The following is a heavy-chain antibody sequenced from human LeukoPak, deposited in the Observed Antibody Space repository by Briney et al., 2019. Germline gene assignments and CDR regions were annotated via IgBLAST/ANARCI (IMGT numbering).Heavy chain of an antibody. Sequence: GGSLRLSCAASGFSVSSNYMSWVRQAPGKGLEWVSVIYSGGSTYYADSVKGRFTISRDNSKNTLYLQMNSLRAEDTAMYYCARGPRIRVAAAGTAFDYWGLGTLVTVSS. D-gene: IGHD6-13*01. CDR2: IYSGGST. CDR3: ARGPRIRVAAAGTAFDY. CDR1: GFSVSSNY. J-gene: IGHJ4*02. V-gene: IGHV3-53*01.